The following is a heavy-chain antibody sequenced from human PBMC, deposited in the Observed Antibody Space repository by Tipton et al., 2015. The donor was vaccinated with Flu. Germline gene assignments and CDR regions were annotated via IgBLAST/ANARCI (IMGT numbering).Heavy chain of an antibody. CDR1: GGSIRSNNYN. D-gene: IGHD3-22*01. J-gene: IGHJ4*02. CDR2: VNYGGGT. V-gene: IGHV4-39*07. CDR3: ATRRDYYDSSEFDY. Sequence: TLSLTCTVSGGSIRSNNYNWDWLRQPPGKGLEWIGSVNYGGGTSYNPSLESRLTISLDTPKYHFSLRLSSVTAADTAVYYCATRRDYYDSSEFDYWGQGALVTVPP.